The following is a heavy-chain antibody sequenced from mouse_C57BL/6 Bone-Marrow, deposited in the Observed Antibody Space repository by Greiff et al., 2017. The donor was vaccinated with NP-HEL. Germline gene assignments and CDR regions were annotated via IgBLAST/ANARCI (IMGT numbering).Heavy chain of an antibody. D-gene: IGHD1-1*01. Sequence: VKLQESGPGLVAPSQSLSITCTVSGFSLTSYAISWVRQPPGKGLEWLGVIWTGGGTNYNSALKSRLSISKDNSKSQVFLKMNSLQTDDTARYYCARNSDGSSYGYFDVWGTGTTVTVSS. CDR3: ARNSDGSSYGYFDV. J-gene: IGHJ1*03. V-gene: IGHV2-9-1*01. CDR1: GFSLTSYA. CDR2: IWTGGGT.